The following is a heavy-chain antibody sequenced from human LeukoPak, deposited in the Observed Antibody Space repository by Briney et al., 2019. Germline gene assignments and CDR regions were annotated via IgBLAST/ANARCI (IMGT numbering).Heavy chain of an antibody. D-gene: IGHD3-10*01. J-gene: IGHJ4*02. CDR3: ARDPEHYGSGSYLDY. Sequence: GGSLRLSCAASGFTFSSYNMNWVRQTPGKGLEWVSSISSSSSFIYYADSVKGRFTISRDSSKNTVYLEMNSLRGEDTAVYYCARDPEHYGSGSYLDYWGQGSLVTVSS. CDR1: GFTFSSYN. V-gene: IGHV3-21*01. CDR2: ISSSSSFI.